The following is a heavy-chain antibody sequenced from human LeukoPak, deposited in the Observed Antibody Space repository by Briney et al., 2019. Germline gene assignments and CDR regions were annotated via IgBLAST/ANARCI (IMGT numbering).Heavy chain of an antibody. D-gene: IGHD3-22*01. CDR2: ISSSSSYI. V-gene: IGHV3-21*01. CDR1: GFTFSSYS. CDR3: ARDCVGYYYDSSGYWT. J-gene: IGHJ5*02. Sequence: GGSLRLSCAAPGFTFSSYSMNWVRQAPGKGLEWVSSISSSSSYIYYADSVKGRFTISRDNAKNSLYLQMNSLRAEGTAVYYCARDCVGYYYDSSGYWTWGQGTLVTVSS.